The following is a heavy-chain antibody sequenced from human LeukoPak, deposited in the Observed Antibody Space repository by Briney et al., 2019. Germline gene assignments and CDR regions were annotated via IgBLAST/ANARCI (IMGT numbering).Heavy chain of an antibody. CDR1: GFTFSSYS. V-gene: IGHV3-21*01. J-gene: IGHJ4*02. CDR2: ISSSSSYI. D-gene: IGHD3-22*01. CDR3: ARGYDSSGYYEY. Sequence: GGSLRLSWAASGFTFSSYSMNWVRQAPGKGLEWVSSISSSSSYIYYADSVKGRFTISRDNAKNSLYLQMNSLRAEDTAVYYCARGYDSSGYYEYWGQGTLVTVSS.